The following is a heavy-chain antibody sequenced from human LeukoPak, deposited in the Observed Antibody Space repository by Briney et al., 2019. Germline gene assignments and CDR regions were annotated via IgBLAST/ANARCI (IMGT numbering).Heavy chain of an antibody. Sequence: SVKVSCKASGGTFSSYAISWVRQAPGQGLEWIGGIIPIFGTANYAQKFQGRVTITADESTSTAYMELSSLRSEDTAVYYCASSSDCSSTSCYGPYYYYYMDVWGKGTAVTVSS. D-gene: IGHD2-2*01. CDR3: ASSSDCSSTSCYGPYYYYYMDV. CDR2: IIPIFGTA. CDR1: GGTFSSYA. V-gene: IGHV1-69*13. J-gene: IGHJ6*03.